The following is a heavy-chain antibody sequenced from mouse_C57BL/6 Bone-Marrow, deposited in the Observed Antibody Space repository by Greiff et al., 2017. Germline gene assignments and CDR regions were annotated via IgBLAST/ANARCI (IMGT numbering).Heavy chain of an antibody. V-gene: IGHV1-15*01. CDR3: TRNY. CDR1: GYTFTDYE. J-gene: IGHJ2*01. Sequence: QVQLQQSGAELVRPGASVTLSCKASGYTFTDYEMHWVKQTPVHGLEWIGAIDPETGGTAYNQKFKGKAILTAEKSSSTAYMELRSLTSEDSAVYYCTRNYWGQGTTLTVSS. CDR2: IDPETGGT.